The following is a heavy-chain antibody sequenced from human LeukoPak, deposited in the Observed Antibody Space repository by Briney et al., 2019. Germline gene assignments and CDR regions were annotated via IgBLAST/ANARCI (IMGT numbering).Heavy chain of an antibody. J-gene: IGHJ4*02. CDR2: ISGDGGRT. V-gene: IGHV3-43*02. CDR3: VKDRFYFDSSGYQGIPCFDS. Sequence: GGSQRLSCAASGFSFDDYAMHWVRQAPGKGLEWVSLISGDGGRTYYADSVKGRFTISRDNSKNSLYLQMNSLGIEDTALYFCVKDRFYFDSSGYQGIPCFDSWGQGTLVTVSS. D-gene: IGHD3-22*01. CDR1: GFSFDDYA.